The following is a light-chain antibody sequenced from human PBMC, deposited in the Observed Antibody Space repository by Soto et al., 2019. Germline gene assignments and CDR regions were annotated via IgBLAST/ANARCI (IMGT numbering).Light chain of an antibody. Sequence: DILMTQSPSSLSASVGDRVTITCRASQSISSWLAWYQQKQGKAPNLLMYTASNLQSGVPSRFSGSGSGTDLTLTISSLQPEDGETYDGQQSYSTPISFGQGTRLEIK. CDR3: QQSYSTPIS. V-gene: IGKV1-39*01. J-gene: IGKJ5*01. CDR2: TAS. CDR1: QSISSW.